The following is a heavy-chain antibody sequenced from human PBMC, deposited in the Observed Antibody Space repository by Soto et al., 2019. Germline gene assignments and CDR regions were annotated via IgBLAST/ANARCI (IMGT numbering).Heavy chain of an antibody. J-gene: IGHJ6*02. D-gene: IGHD1-7*01. CDR2: LSGSGTSK. Sequence: GGSLRLSCRASGFTYRNFAMTWVRQAPGGGLEWVSGLSGSGTSKLYADSVKGRFTISRDNANKTLYVQMNTLRRDDTDRYYCARYLMGGTTPRYCYYYAMDGWGQGTTGTVAS. CDR3: ARYLMGGTTPRYCYYYAMDG. CDR1: GFTYRNFA. V-gene: IGHV3-23*01.